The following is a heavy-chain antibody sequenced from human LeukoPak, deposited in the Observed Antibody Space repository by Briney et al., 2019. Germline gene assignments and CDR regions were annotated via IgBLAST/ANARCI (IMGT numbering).Heavy chain of an antibody. Sequence: RPSETLSLTCAVYGGSFSGYYWSWIRQPPGKGLEWIGEINHSGSTNYNPSLKSRVTISVDTSKNQFSLKLSSVTAADTAVYYCARDGKAYCGGDCSQVDAFDIWGQGTMVTVSS. CDR1: GGSFSGYY. CDR2: INHSGST. D-gene: IGHD2-21*02. CDR3: ARDGKAYCGGDCSQVDAFDI. V-gene: IGHV4-34*01. J-gene: IGHJ3*02.